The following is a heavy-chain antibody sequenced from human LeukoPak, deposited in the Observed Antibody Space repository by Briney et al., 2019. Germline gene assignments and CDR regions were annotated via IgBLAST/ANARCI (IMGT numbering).Heavy chain of an antibody. V-gene: IGHV4-34*01. Sequence: KPSETLSLTCAVYGGSFSGYYWSWIRQPPGKGLEWIGEINHSGSTNYNPSLKSRVTISVDTSKNQFSLKLSSVTAADTAVYYCASDGGSTAYFDYWGQGTLVTVSS. CDR3: ASDGGSTAYFDY. D-gene: IGHD4-17*01. CDR2: INHSGST. CDR1: GGSFSGYY. J-gene: IGHJ4*02.